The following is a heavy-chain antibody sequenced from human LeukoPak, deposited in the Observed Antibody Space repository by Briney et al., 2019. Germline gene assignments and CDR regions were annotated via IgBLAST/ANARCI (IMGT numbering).Heavy chain of an antibody. J-gene: IGHJ4*02. D-gene: IGHD3-10*01. CDR3: ARAELEGYYGWGSYLNC. CDR2: ISAYNGNT. CDR1: GYTFTSYG. Sequence: AASVKVSCKASGYTFTSYGVSWVRQAPGQGLEWMGWISAYNGNTNYAQKLQGRVTMTTDTSTSTAYMELRSLRSDDTAVYYCARAELEGYYGWGSYLNCWGQGTLVTVSS. V-gene: IGHV1-18*01.